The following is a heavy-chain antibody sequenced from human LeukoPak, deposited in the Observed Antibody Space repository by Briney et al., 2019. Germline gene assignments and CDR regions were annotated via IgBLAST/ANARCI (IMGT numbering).Heavy chain of an antibody. CDR1: GFTFSSYA. CDR3: AREWYSSGWYDFDY. CDR2: ISYDGSNK. Sequence: PGGSLRLSCAASGFTFSSYAMHWVRQAPGKGLEWVAVISYDGSNKYYADSVKGRFTISRDNSKNTLYLQMNSLRAEDTAVYYCAREWYSSGWYDFDYWGQGTLVTVSS. D-gene: IGHD6-19*01. V-gene: IGHV3-30*04. J-gene: IGHJ4*02.